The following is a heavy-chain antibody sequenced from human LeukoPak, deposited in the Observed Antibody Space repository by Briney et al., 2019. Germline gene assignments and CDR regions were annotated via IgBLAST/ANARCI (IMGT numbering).Heavy chain of an antibody. CDR2: IIPIFGTA. V-gene: IGHV1-69*05. CDR1: GGTFSSYA. J-gene: IGHJ5*02. CDR3: ASSSGYYYPNWFDP. D-gene: IGHD3-22*01. Sequence: ASVKVSCKASGGTFSSYAISWVRQAPGQGLEWVGGIIPIFGTANYAQKFQGRVTITTDESTSTAYMELSSLRSEDTAVYYCASSSGYYYPNWFDPWGQGTLVTVSS.